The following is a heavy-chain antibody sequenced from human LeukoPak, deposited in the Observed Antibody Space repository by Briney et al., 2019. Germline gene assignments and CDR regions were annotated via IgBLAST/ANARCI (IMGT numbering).Heavy chain of an antibody. Sequence: PSETLSLTCTVSGGSISSSSYYWGWLRQPPGKGLEWIGSIYYSGSTYYNPSLKSRVTIAVDTSKNQFSLKLSSVTAADTAVYYCASPTYYYDSSGYHRWNFDLWGRGTLVTVSS. V-gene: IGHV4-39*01. CDR2: IYYSGST. J-gene: IGHJ2*01. D-gene: IGHD3-22*01. CDR1: GGSISSSSYY. CDR3: ASPTYYYDSSGYHRWNFDL.